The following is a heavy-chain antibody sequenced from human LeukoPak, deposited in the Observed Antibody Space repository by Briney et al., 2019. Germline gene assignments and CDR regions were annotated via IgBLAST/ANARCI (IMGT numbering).Heavy chain of an antibody. J-gene: IGHJ3*02. CDR1: GFTFSDYY. CDR2: ISSGGITI. V-gene: IGHV3-11*04. CDR3: ARPVVAATTPDVFDI. D-gene: IGHD2-15*01. Sequence: PGGSLRLSCAASGFTFSDYYMSWIRQAPGKGLEWVSYISSGGITIYYADSVKGRFTISKDNAKNSLYLQMSSLRAEDTAVYYCARPVVAATTPDVFDIWGQGTMVTVSS.